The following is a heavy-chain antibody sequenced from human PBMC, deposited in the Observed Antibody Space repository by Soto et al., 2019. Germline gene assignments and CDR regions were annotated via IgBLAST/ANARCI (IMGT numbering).Heavy chain of an antibody. Sequence: PSETLSLTCTVSGGSISSYYWSWIRQPPGKGLEWIGYVYYSGSTNYNPSLKSRVTISVDTSKNQFSLKLSSVTAADTAVYYCARERRYDFWSGYYTGMLTAEYYYYMDVRGKGTTVTVSS. V-gene: IGHV4-59*08. CDR1: GGSISSYY. CDR3: ARERRYDFWSGYYTGMLTAEYYYYMDV. D-gene: IGHD3-3*01. J-gene: IGHJ6*03. CDR2: VYYSGST.